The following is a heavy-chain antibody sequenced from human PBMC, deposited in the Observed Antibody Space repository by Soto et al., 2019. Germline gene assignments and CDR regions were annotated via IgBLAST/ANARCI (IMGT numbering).Heavy chain of an antibody. D-gene: IGHD1-26*01. Sequence: ASVKVSCKASGYSFTSLDINWVRQTTGQGLGWMGWMQPSSGRTGYAQKFQGRVTMTRDTSINTAYMELSSLTSDDTAFYYCARGVTAGVDYWGQGTLVTVSS. V-gene: IGHV1-8*01. CDR3: ARGVTAGVDY. CDR1: GYSFTSLD. J-gene: IGHJ4*02. CDR2: MQPSSGRT.